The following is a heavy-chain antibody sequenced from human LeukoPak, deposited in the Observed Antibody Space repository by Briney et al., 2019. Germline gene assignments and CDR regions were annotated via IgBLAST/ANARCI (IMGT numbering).Heavy chain of an antibody. CDR2: ISGSGGST. V-gene: IGHV3-23*01. CDR1: GFTFSSYG. D-gene: IGHD3-22*01. CDR3: AKLLYYYDSSQPY. Sequence: GGSLRLSCAASGFTFSSYGMSWVRQAPGKGLEWVSAISGSGGSTYYADSVKGRFTISRDNSKNTLYLQMNSLRAADTAVYNCAKLLYYYDSSQPYWGQGTLVTVSS. J-gene: IGHJ4*02.